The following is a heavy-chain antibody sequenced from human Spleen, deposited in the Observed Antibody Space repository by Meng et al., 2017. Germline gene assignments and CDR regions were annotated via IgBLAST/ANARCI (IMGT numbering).Heavy chain of an antibody. D-gene: IGHD2-21*01. CDR3: AREGRSHQVGVSVY. CDR1: GVSISSGDYY. V-gene: IGHV4-30-4*01. CDR2: IYNRGST. Sequence: QLPLQESGPGLVKPSQPLSLTCTFSGVSISSGDYYWSWIRQPPGKGLEWIGYIYNRGSTYYNPSLKSRGTISVDTSKNQCSLKLRFVTAADTAVYYCAREGRSHQVGVSVYWGQGNLVTVSS. J-gene: IGHJ4*02.